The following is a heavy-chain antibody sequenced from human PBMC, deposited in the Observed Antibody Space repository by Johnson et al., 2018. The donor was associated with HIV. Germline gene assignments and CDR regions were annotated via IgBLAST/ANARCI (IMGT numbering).Heavy chain of an antibody. V-gene: IGHV3-30*04. Sequence: QVQLVESGGGVVQPARSLRLSCAASGFTFSSYSMHWVRQAPGKGLEWVAGISNDGRNKYYADSVKGRLTISRDNSKNTLFLQMNSLRAEDTALYYCAKDRDLAAAGTDAFDMWGQGTMVTVSS. CDR1: GFTFSSYS. CDR2: ISNDGRNK. J-gene: IGHJ3*02. CDR3: AKDRDLAAAGTDAFDM. D-gene: IGHD6-13*01.